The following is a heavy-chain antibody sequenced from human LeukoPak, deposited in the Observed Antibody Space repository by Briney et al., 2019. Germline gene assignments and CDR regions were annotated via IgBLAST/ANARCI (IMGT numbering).Heavy chain of an antibody. V-gene: IGHV3-15*01. J-gene: IGHJ4*02. CDR3: TTSSGPYDSSGYFY. CDR1: GFTFSSYG. Sequence: GGSLRLSCAVSGFTFSSYGMHWVRQAPGKGLEWVGRIKSKTDGGTTDYAAPVKGRFTISRDDSKNTLYLQMNSLKTEDTAVYYCTTSSGPYDSSGYFYWGQGTLVTVSS. D-gene: IGHD3-22*01. CDR2: IKSKTDGGTT.